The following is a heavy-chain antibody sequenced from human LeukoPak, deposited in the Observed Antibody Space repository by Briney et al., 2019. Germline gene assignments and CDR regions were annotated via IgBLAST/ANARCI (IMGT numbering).Heavy chain of an antibody. J-gene: IGHJ4*02. CDR2: INSDGSST. V-gene: IGHV3-74*01. D-gene: IGHD5-18*01. CDR3: AREVERGYSYGFDY. CDR1: GFTFSSYW. Sequence: PGGSLRLSCAASGFTFSSYWMHWVRQAPGKGLVWVSRINSDGSSTSYADSVKGRFTISRDNAKNTLYPQMNSLRAEDTAVYYCAREVERGYSYGFDYWGQRTLVTVSS.